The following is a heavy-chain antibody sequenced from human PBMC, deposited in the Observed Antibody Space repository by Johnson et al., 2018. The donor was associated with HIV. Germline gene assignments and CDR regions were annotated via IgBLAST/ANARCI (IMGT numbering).Heavy chain of an antibody. Sequence: QVQLVESGGGLVQPGGSLRLSCAASGFTFSDYYMSWIRQAPGRGLEWVSYISSSGSTIYYADSVKGRFTISRDNAKNTLFLQMNSLRPEDTAVYYCARERIGYSSSGDAFDIWGQGTMVTVSS. V-gene: IGHV3-11*04. CDR2: ISSSGSTI. J-gene: IGHJ3*02. CDR1: GFTFSDYY. CDR3: ARERIGYSSSGDAFDI. D-gene: IGHD6-13*01.